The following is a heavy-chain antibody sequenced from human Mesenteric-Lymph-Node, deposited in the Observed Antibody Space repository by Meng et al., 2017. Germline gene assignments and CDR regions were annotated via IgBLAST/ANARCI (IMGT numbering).Heavy chain of an antibody. J-gene: IGHJ5*02. CDR1: GDSISGSY. CDR2: IYSTGNT. D-gene: IGHD3-10*01. V-gene: IGHV4-59*12. CDR3: ARAIKFGRYYGSGPINWFDP. Sequence: SETLSLTCTVSGDSISGSYWMWIRQPPGKALEWIGYIYSTGNTHYNPSLKSRVAISVDTSKNQFSLKLSSVTAADTAVYYCARAIKFGRYYGSGPINWFDPWGQGTLVTVSS.